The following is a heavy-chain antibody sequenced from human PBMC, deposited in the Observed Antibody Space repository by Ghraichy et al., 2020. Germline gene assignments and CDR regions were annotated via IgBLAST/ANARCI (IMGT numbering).Heavy chain of an antibody. CDR3: ARPRYSSNWYFDY. D-gene: IGHD6-13*01. Sequence: GSVKVSCAASGFTFSDYYMSWIRQAPGKGLEWVSYISSSGGTIYYADSVKGRFTVSRDNTKNSLYLQMNSLRAEDTAVYYCARPRYSSNWYFDYWGQGTLVTVSS. J-gene: IGHJ4*02. CDR2: ISSSGGTI. CDR1: GFTFSDYY. V-gene: IGHV3-11*01.